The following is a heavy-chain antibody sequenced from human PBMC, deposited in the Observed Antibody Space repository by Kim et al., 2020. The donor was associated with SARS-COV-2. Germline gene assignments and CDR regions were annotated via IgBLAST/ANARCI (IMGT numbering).Heavy chain of an antibody. CDR3: AKDRTLLLWFGDPTIADY. D-gene: IGHD3-10*01. Sequence: GGSLRLSCAASGFTFSSYGMHWVRQAPGKGLEWVAVISYDGSNKYYADSVKGRFTISRDNSKNTLYLQMNSLRAEDTAVYYCAKDRTLLLWFGDPTIADYWGQGTLVTVSS. CDR1: GFTFSSYG. CDR2: ISYDGSNK. V-gene: IGHV3-30*18. J-gene: IGHJ4*02.